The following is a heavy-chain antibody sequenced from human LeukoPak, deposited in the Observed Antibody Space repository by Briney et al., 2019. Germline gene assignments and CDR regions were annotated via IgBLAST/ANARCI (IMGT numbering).Heavy chain of an antibody. D-gene: IGHD3-10*01. CDR2: LYYSGST. V-gene: IGHV4-59*01. Sequence: SETLSLTCSVSGGPISSYYWSWIRQPPGKGLEWIGYLYYSGSTNSNPSLKSRVTMSVDTSKNQFSLKLRSVTAADTAVYYCARGGSGISNAFDIRGEGTMVTVSS. J-gene: IGHJ3*02. CDR3: ARGGSGISNAFDI. CDR1: GGPISSYY.